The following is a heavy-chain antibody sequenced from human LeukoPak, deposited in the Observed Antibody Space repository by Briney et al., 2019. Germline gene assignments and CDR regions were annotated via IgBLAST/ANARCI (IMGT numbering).Heavy chain of an antibody. CDR1: GYTFTNYD. J-gene: IGHJ3*02. CDR2: MNPNSGNT. Sequence: GASVKVSCKASGYTFTNYDINWVRQATGQGLEWMGWMNPNSGNTGYAQKFQGRVTITRNTSISTAYMELSSLRSEDTAVYYCARASYKVGARGDDAFDIWGQGTTVTVSS. V-gene: IGHV1-8*03. CDR3: ARASYKVGARGDDAFDI. D-gene: IGHD1-26*01.